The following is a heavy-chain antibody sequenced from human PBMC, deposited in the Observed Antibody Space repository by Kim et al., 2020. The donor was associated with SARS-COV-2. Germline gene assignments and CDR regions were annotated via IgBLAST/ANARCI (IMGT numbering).Heavy chain of an antibody. D-gene: IGHD3-3*01. CDR3: ARGSSLTIFGVVGWFDP. Sequence: SETLSLTCTVSGGSISSYCWSWIRQPPGKGLEWIGYIYYSGSTNYNPSLKSRVTISVDTSKNQFSLKLSSVTAADTAVYYCARGSSLTIFGVVGWFDPWG. CDR2: IYYSGST. J-gene: IGHJ5*02. V-gene: IGHV4-59*01. CDR1: GGSISSYC.